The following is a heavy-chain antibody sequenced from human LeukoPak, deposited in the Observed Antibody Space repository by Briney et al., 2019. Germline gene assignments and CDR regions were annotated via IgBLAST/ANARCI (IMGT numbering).Heavy chain of an antibody. CDR3: ANSANYGGNSGYFDY. D-gene: IGHD4-23*01. Sequence: SETLSLTCTVSGGSIRSSSYYWGWIRQPPGKGLEWIGSIHYSGATYYSPSLRSRVTISVDTSKNQFSLKLSSLTAADTAVYYCANSANYGGNSGYFDYWGQGTLVTVSS. CDR1: GGSIRSSSYY. CDR2: IHYSGAT. J-gene: IGHJ4*02. V-gene: IGHV4-39*01.